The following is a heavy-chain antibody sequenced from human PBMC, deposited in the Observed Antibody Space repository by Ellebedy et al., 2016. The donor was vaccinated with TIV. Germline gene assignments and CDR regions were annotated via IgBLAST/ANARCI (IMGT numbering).Heavy chain of an antibody. CDR3: ARRGSYGDYAVQINSWFDT. Sequence: GGSLRLSCAATGFSFRSYWMSWVRQAPGKGLEWVANIYQDGSVQYYLDSVKGRFTISRDNAINSLFLQMNSLRAEDTAVYYCARRGSYGDYAVQINSWFDTWGRGTLVAVSS. J-gene: IGHJ5*02. CDR1: GFSFRSYW. CDR2: IYQDGSVQ. V-gene: IGHV3-7*01. D-gene: IGHD3-16*01.